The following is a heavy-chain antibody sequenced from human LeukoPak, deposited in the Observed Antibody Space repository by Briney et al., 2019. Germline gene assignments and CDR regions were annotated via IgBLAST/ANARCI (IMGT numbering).Heavy chain of an antibody. D-gene: IGHD6-13*01. Sequence: SETLSLTCAVYGGSFSGYYWSWIRQPPGKGLEWIGEINHSGSTNYNPSLKSRVTISVDTSKNQFSLKLSSVTAADTAVYYCARGLAAAPLWYWGQGTLVTVSS. CDR1: GGSFSGYY. J-gene: IGHJ4*02. CDR3: ARGLAAAPLWY. CDR2: INHSGST. V-gene: IGHV4-34*01.